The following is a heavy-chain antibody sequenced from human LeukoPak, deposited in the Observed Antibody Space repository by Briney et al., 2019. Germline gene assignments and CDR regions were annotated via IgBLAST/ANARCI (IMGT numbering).Heavy chain of an antibody. CDR2: ISSSISYI. V-gene: IGHV3-21*01. Sequence: GGSLRLSCAASGFTFSSYSMNWVRQVPGKGLEWVSFISSSISYIYYADSVQGRFTISRDNAKNSLYLQMNSLRAEDTAVYYCARAAIFGWFDPWGQGTLVTVSS. J-gene: IGHJ5*02. CDR3: ARAAIFGWFDP. D-gene: IGHD3-9*01. CDR1: GFTFSSYS.